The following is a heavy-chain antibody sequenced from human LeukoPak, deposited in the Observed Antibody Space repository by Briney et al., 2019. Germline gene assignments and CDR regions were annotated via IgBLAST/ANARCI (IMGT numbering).Heavy chain of an antibody. Sequence: QAGGSLRLSCAASGFTFSSYEMNWVRQAPGKGLEWVSYISSSGSTIYYADSVKGRFTISRDNAKNSLYLQMNSLRAEDTAVYYCARASVYYYGSGSYHYFDYWGQGTLVTVSS. CDR1: GFTFSSYE. D-gene: IGHD3-10*01. CDR2: ISSSGSTI. V-gene: IGHV3-48*03. J-gene: IGHJ4*02. CDR3: ARASVYYYGSGSYHYFDY.